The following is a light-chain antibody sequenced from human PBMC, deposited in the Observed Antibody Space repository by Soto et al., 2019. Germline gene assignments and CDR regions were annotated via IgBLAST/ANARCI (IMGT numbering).Light chain of an antibody. CDR2: DAS. CDR1: QTISSW. Sequence: DIQITHSPSTLSASVVDRVTITFRASQTISSWLAWYQQKPGKAPKLLIYDASNLEAGVPSRFRGSGSGTDFTFTISRLQPEDIATYYCQQYENLPTFGQGTRLEI. CDR3: QQYENLPT. V-gene: IGKV1-33*01. J-gene: IGKJ5*01.